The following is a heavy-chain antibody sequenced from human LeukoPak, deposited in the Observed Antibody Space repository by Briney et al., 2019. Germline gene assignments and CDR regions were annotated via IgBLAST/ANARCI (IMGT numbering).Heavy chain of an antibody. CDR1: GESFSGYLSDSY. Sequence: SETLSLTCAIYGESFSGYLSDSYWSWVRRPPGKGLEWIGEIDRHGNTNYSPSLKSRVTISIQTSKSQFSLNLNSVTDADTAVYYCARRGGGNYPYYFDYWGRGTPVTVSS. CDR3: ARRGGGNYPYYFDY. D-gene: IGHD3-16*01. CDR2: IDRHGNT. J-gene: IGHJ4*02. V-gene: IGHV4-34*01.